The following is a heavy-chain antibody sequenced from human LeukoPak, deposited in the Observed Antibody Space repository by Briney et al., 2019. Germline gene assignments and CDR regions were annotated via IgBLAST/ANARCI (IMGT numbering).Heavy chain of an antibody. CDR1: SGSISDYY. Sequence: PSETLSLTCTVSSGSISDYYWSWIRQPAGKGLEWIGEINDSGSTNYNPSLKSRVTISVDTSKNQFSLKLNSVTAADTAVYYCARRDRFLNTIFGITHTNWFDPWSQGTLVTVSS. D-gene: IGHD3-3*01. V-gene: IGHV4-34*01. J-gene: IGHJ5*02. CDR3: ARRDRFLNTIFGITHTNWFDP. CDR2: INDSGST.